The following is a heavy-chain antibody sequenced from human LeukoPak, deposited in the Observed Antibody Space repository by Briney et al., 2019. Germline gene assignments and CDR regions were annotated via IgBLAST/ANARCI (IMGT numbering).Heavy chain of an antibody. CDR3: ARLGMLGAGNDY. CDR2: INPNSGGT. CDR1: GYTFTGYY. Sequence: GASVKVSCKASGYTFTGYYMHWVRQAPGPGLEWMGWINPNSGGTNYAQKFQGRITMTRDTSISTAYMELSRLRSDDTAVYYCARLGMLGAGNDYWGQGTLVTVSS. J-gene: IGHJ4*02. D-gene: IGHD1-14*01. V-gene: IGHV1-2*02.